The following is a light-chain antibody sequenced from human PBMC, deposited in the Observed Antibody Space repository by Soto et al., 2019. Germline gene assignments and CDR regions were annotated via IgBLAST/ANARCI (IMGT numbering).Light chain of an antibody. J-gene: IGKJ1*01. CDR1: QSVCDRC. CDR2: GAS. V-gene: IGKV3-20*01. Sequence: ETVLTQSPGTLSLSPGERVTLSCRASQSVCDRCLAWYQQKPGQSPRLLIYGASTRATGIPDRFSGRGSGTDFTLTISRLEPEDFAVYYCQHYGTTPWTFGQGTKVGIK. CDR3: QHYGTTPWT.